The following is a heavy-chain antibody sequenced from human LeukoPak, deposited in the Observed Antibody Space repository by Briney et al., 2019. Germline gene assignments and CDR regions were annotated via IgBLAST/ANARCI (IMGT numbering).Heavy chain of an antibody. J-gene: IGHJ4*02. V-gene: IGHV1-69*13. D-gene: IGHD3-10*01. CDR1: GGTFSSYA. Sequence: SVKVSCKASGGTFSSYAISWVRQAPGQGLEWMGGIIPIFGTANYAQKFQGRVTITADESTSTAYMELSSLRSEDTAVYYCARAQAQAYGSGSYYIPVISGSDYWGQGTLVTVSS. CDR3: ARAQAQAYGSGSYYIPVISGSDY. CDR2: IIPIFGTA.